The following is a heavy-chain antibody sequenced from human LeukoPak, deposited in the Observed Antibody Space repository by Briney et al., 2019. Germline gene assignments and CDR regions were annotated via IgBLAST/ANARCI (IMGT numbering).Heavy chain of an antibody. CDR3: ARRGAYCSSTSCYAYYYMDV. CDR2: INPNSGGT. CDR1: GYTFTCYY. V-gene: IGHV1-2*02. Sequence: ASVKVSCKASGYTFTCYYMHWVRQAPGQGLEWMGWINPNSGGTNYAQKLQGRVTMTTDTSTSTAYMELRSLRSDDTAVYYCARRGAYCSSTSCYAYYYMDVWGKGTTVTVSS. J-gene: IGHJ6*03. D-gene: IGHD2-2*01.